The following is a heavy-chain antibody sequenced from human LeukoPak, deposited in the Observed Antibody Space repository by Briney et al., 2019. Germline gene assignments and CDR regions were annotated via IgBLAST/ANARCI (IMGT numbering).Heavy chain of an antibody. CDR3: ASGMTEFDY. CDR2: IKEDGAEK. Sequence: GGSPRLSCAASGFRFSDYWMSWVRQAPGKGLEWVANIKEDGAEKYYVESVKGRFTIFRGNAKHSLHLQMNSLRVEDTAVYYCASGMTEFDYWGQGTLVTVSS. J-gene: IGHJ4*02. CDR1: GFRFSDYW. V-gene: IGHV3-7*01.